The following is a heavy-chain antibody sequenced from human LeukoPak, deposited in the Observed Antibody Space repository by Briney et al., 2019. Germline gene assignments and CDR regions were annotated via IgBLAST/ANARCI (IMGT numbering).Heavy chain of an antibody. CDR1: GYTFTDYY. V-gene: IGHV1-69-2*01. Sequence: GASVKVSCKVSGYTFTDYYMHWVQQAPGKGLEWMGLVDPEDGETIYAEKCQGRVTITADTSTDTAYMELSSLRSEDTAVYYCATGSPYSSGRDYWGQGTLVTVSS. CDR3: ATGSPYSSGRDY. D-gene: IGHD6-19*01. CDR2: VDPEDGET. J-gene: IGHJ4*02.